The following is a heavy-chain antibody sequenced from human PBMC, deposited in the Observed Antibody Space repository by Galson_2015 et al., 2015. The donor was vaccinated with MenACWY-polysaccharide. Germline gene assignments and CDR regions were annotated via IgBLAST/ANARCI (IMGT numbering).Heavy chain of an antibody. CDR2: MNPNSGNT. CDR3: ARGSHYSYYYMDV. J-gene: IGHJ6*03. V-gene: IGHV1-8*01. Sequence: SCKASGYTFGSRDINWVRQATGQGLEWMGWMNPNSGNTGYAQEFKGRVTMTRNTSITTAYMELSSLRSEDTAVYYCARGSHYSYYYMDVWGKGTTVIVSS. CDR1: GYTFGSRD.